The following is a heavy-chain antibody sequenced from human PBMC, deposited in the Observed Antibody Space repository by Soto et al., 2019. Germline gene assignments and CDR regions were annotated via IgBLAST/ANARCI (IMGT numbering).Heavy chain of an antibody. D-gene: IGHD6-19*01. CDR2: ISGSGGST. V-gene: IGHV3-23*01. Sequence: RGALRLSCAASGFTFSSDAMSWVLQAPGKGLEWVSAISGSGGSTYYADSVKGRFTISRDNSKNTLYLQMNSLRAEDTAVYYCAKDREGPAGIGDYYADDWGQGTLFTVSS. CDR3: AKDREGPAGIGDYYADD. CDR1: GFTFSSDA. J-gene: IGHJ4*02.